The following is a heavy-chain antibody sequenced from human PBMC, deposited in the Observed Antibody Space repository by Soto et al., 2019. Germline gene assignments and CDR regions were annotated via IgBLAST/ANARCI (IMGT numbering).Heavy chain of an antibody. Sequence: SETLSLTCTVSGGSISSGGYYWSWIRQHPGKGLEWIGYIYYSGSTDYNPSLKSRVTISVDTSKNQFSLKLSSVTDADTAVYYCARVEYCRGGSCYPKFDYWGQGTLVTVSS. CDR2: IYYSGST. CDR3: ARVEYCRGGSCYPKFDY. V-gene: IGHV4-61*08. J-gene: IGHJ4*02. D-gene: IGHD2-15*01. CDR1: GGSISSGGYY.